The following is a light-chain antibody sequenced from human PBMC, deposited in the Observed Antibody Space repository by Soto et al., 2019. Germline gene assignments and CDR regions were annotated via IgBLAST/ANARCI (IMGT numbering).Light chain of an antibody. CDR2: GAS. V-gene: IGKV3-20*01. CDR1: QSVTSSY. Sequence: EIVLTQSPGTLSLSPGERATLSCRASQSVTSSYFAWYQQKPGQAPRLLIFGASSRATGIPDRFSGSGSGTDFTLPISRLEPEDFAVYYCQQYVSSPRTFGQGTKVEIK. CDR3: QQYVSSPRT. J-gene: IGKJ1*01.